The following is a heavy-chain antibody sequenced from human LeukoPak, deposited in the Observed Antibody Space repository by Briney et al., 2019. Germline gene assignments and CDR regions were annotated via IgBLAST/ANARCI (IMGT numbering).Heavy chain of an antibody. J-gene: IGHJ5*02. Sequence: ASVKVSCKASGYTFTSYDINWVRQATGQGLEWMGWMNPNSGNTGYAQKFQGRVTMTRNTSISTAYMELSSLRSEDTAVYYCARGPINYGSGSYGGNWFDPWGQGTLVTVSS. CDR1: GYTFTSYD. D-gene: IGHD3-10*01. CDR2: MNPNSGNT. CDR3: ARGPINYGSGSYGGNWFDP. V-gene: IGHV1-8*01.